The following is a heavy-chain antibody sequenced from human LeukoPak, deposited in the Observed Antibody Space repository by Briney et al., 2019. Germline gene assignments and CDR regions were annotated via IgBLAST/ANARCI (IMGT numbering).Heavy chain of an antibody. J-gene: IGHJ4*02. CDR3: ARDDGDSSGQFDY. CDR2: IYSGGST. CDR1: GFTVSSNY. V-gene: IGHV3-66*01. D-gene: IGHD3-22*01. Sequence: PGGSLRLSCAASGFTVSSNYMSWVRQAPGKGLEWVSVIYSGGSTYYADSVKGRFTISRDNPKNTLYLQMNSLRAEDTAVYYCARDDGDSSGQFDYWGQGTMVTVSS.